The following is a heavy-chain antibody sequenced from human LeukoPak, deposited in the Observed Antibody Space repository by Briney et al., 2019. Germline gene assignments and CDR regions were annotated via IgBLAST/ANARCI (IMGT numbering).Heavy chain of an antibody. V-gene: IGHV3-53*01. CDR2: ISSGGNT. D-gene: IGHD3-22*01. CDR1: GFIVSSNY. Sequence: GGSLRLSCAASGFIVSSNYMSWVRQAPGKGLEWVSVISSGGNTYYADSVKGRFTISRDNSKNTVFLQMNSLRAEDTAVYYCARVVRGYYFDYWGQGTLVTVSS. CDR3: ARVVRGYYFDY. J-gene: IGHJ4*02.